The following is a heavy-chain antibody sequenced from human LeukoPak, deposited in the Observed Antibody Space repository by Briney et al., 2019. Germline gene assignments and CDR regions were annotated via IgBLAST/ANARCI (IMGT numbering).Heavy chain of an antibody. CDR1: GYTFTSYD. J-gene: IGHJ4*02. CDR3: ARVYERRPSDF. Sequence: GASVKVSCKASGYTFTSYDINWVRQATGQGLEWMGWMNPNSGNTGYAQKFQGRVTMTTDTSTSTAYMELRSLKSDDTAVYYCARVYERRPSDFWGQGTLVTVSS. V-gene: IGHV1-8*01. D-gene: IGHD3-16*01. CDR2: MNPNSGNT.